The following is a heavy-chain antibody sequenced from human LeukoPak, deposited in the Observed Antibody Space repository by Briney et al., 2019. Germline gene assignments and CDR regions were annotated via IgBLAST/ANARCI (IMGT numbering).Heavy chain of an antibody. D-gene: IGHD6-19*01. CDR2: IQQDGSEK. J-gene: IGHJ4*02. V-gene: IGHV3-7*01. CDR3: GRHGASTNPSSGWYGIDY. CDR1: GFTFSNYW. Sequence: AGGSLRLSCAASGFTFSNYWMSWVRQAPGKGLEWVANIQQDGSEKYFVDSVKGRFIISRDNAKNSLYLQINSLRAEDTAVYYCGRHGASTNPSSGWYGIDYWGQGTLVTVSS.